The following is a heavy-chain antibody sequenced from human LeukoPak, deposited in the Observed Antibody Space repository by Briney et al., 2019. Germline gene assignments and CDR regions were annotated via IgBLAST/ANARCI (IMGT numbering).Heavy chain of an antibody. CDR2: IYPRDSDT. CDR1: GYSSNTYW. J-gene: IGHJ3*02. CDR3: ARLRTLNDYGDYGGFVFDT. V-gene: IGHV5-51*01. D-gene: IGHD4-17*01. Sequence: GESLKISCKGSGYSSNTYWIGWVRQMPGEGLEWMGIIYPRDSDTRYGLSFQGQVTISVHKSISTAYLQWSSLNASDSPMYYCARLRTLNDYGDYGGFVFDTWGQGTMVSVSS.